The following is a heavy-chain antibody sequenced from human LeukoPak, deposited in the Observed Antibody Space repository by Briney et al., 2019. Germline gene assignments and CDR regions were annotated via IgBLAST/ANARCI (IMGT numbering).Heavy chain of an antibody. CDR1: GGSMSSYY. Sequence: SETLSLTCTVSGGSMSSYYWGWIRQPPGKGLEWIGNIYYSGSTFYNPSLKSRVTISVDTSKNQFSLKLSSVTAADTAVYYCARTANYYYNYMDVWGKGTTVTVSS. J-gene: IGHJ6*03. CDR3: ARTANYYYNYMDV. CDR2: IYYSGST. V-gene: IGHV4-59*12.